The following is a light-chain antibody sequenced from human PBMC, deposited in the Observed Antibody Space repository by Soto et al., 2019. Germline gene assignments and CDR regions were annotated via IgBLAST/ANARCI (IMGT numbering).Light chain of an antibody. CDR3: QQYGSSPQT. J-gene: IGKJ1*01. CDR1: QSVRSSY. Sequence: EIVLTQSPDTLSLSPGESATLSCRASQSVRSSYLAWYQQTPGQTPRLLIYGASDRATGIPDRFTGSGSGTDFTLTINRLEPEDFAVYFCQQYGSSPQTFGQGTKVDIK. CDR2: GAS. V-gene: IGKV3-20*01.